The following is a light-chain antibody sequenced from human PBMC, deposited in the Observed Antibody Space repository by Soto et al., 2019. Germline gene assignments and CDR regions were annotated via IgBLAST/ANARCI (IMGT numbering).Light chain of an antibody. CDR2: MNN. V-gene: IGLV1-47*01. Sequence: QSALAQPPSLSGTPGQTVTISCIGSRSNIGTAIVHWYQQIPGTAPKHLIYMNNQRPSGVPDRFSGSKSGTSASLVITGLRPEDEADYYCVAWDDNLSSRVFGGGTKVTVL. J-gene: IGLJ3*02. CDR3: VAWDDNLSSRV. CDR1: RSNIGTAI.